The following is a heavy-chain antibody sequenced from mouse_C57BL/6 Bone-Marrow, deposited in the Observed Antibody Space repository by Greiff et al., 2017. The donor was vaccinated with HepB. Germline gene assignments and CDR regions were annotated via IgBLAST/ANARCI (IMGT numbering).Heavy chain of an antibody. D-gene: IGHD2-13*01. CDR3: ARDGDAGAWFAY. CDR2: ISDGGSYT. CDR1: GFTFSSYA. Sequence: EVHLVESGGGLVKPGGSLKLSCAASGFTFSSYAMSWVRQTPEKRLEWVATISDGGSYTYYPDNVKGRFTISRDNAKNNLYLQMSHLKSEDTAMSYCARDGDAGAWFAYWGQRALVSVSP. V-gene: IGHV5-4*01. J-gene: IGHJ3*01.